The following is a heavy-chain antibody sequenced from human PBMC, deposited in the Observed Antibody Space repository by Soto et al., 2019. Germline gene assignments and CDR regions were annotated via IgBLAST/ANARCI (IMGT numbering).Heavy chain of an antibody. CDR3: ASVTLGFGAFDI. V-gene: IGHV4-30-4*01. Sequence: SETLSLTCTVSGGSISSGDYYWSWIRQPPGKGLEWIGYIYYSGSAYYNPSLKSRVTISVDTSKNQFSLKLSSVTAADTAVYYCASVTLGFGAFDIWGQGTMVTVSS. CDR2: IYYSGSA. CDR1: GGSISSGDYY. D-gene: IGHD3-10*01. J-gene: IGHJ3*02.